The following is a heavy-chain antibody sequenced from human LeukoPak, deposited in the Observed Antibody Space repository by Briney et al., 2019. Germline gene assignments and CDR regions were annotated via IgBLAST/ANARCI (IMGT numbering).Heavy chain of an antibody. CDR3: ARGYDFWSGSSYGMDV. V-gene: IGHV4-31*03. J-gene: IGHJ6*02. CDR1: RGSISSDDHY. CDR2: IYYSGST. Sequence: SQTLSLTCTVSRGSISSDDHYWSWIRQHPGKGLEWLGYIYYSGSTYYNPSLKSRATISVDTSKKQFSLKLSSLTAADTAVYYCARGYDFWSGSSYGMDVWGQGTTVTVSS. D-gene: IGHD3-3*01.